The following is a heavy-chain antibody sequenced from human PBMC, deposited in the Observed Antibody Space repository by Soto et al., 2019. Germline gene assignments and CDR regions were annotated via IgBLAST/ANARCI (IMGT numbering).Heavy chain of an antibody. CDR3: AKRADFRDYGDYYGDYYYYMEV. D-gene: IGHD4-17*01. J-gene: IGHJ6*03. V-gene: IGHV3-23*01. CDR1: GFTFSSYA. Sequence: GVLRLSCAASGFTFSSYAMSWVRQAPGKGLEWVSAISGSGGSTYYADSVKGRFTISRDNSKNTLYLQMNSLRAEDTAVYYCAKRADFRDYGDYYGDYYYYMEVWGKGTTVTVSS. CDR2: ISGSGGST.